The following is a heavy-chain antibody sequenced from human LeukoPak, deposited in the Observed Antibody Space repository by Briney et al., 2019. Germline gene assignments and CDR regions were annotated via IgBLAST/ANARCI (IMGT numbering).Heavy chain of an antibody. CDR3: AKRGVVIRVILVGFHKEAYYFDS. CDR1: GITLSNYG. J-gene: IGHJ4*02. V-gene: IGHV3-23*01. CDR2: ISGSGGST. D-gene: IGHD3-22*01. Sequence: GRSLRLSCAVSGITLSNYGMSWVRQAPGKGLEWVAGISGSGGSTNYADSVKGRFTISRDSPKNTLYLQMNSLRAEDTAVYFCAKRGVVIRVILVGFHKEAYYFDSWSQGVLVTVSS.